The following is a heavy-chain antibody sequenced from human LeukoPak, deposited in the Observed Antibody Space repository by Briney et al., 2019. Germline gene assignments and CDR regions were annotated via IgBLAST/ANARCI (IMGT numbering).Heavy chain of an antibody. CDR1: GGSISSSSYY. CDR2: IYYSGSA. V-gene: IGHV4-39*07. D-gene: IGHD6-13*01. J-gene: IGHJ4*02. Sequence: SETLSLTCTVSGGSISSSSYYWGWIRQPPGKGLEWIGSIYYSGSAYYNPSLKSRVTISVDTSKNQFSLKLSSVTAADTAVYYCARDTGGIAAAGPAHYFDYWGQGTLVTVSS. CDR3: ARDTGGIAAAGPAHYFDY.